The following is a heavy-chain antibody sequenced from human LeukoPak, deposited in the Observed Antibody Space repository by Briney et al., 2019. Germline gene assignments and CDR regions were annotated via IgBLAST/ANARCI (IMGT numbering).Heavy chain of an antibody. CDR2: IWYDGSNK. CDR3: AKSPFLCDSTSCYLYYYYYMDV. V-gene: IGHV3-30*02. CDR1: GFTFSRYV. J-gene: IGHJ6*03. Sequence: PGGALRLSCAASGFTFSRYVMHWVRPAPGKGLGWVAVIWYDGSNKYYADSVKGRFTISRDNSKNTLYLQMNSLTAKDTAVYYCAKSPFLCDSTSCYLYYYYYMDVWGKGTTVTVSS. D-gene: IGHD2-2*01.